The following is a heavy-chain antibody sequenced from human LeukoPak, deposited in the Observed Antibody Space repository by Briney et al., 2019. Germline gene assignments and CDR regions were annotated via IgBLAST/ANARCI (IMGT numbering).Heavy chain of an antibody. CDR2: IYYSGST. Sequence: PSETLSLTCTVSGGSISSSSYYWGWLRQPPGTGLEWIGSIYYSGSTYYNPSLKSRVTISVDTSKNQFSLKLSSVTAADTAVYYCARQYGGDTNFDYWGQGTLVTVSS. J-gene: IGHJ4*02. CDR1: GGSISSSSYY. CDR3: ARQYGGDTNFDY. V-gene: IGHV4-39*01. D-gene: IGHD2-21*02.